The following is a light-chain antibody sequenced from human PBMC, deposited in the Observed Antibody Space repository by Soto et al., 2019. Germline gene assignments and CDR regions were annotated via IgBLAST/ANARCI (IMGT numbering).Light chain of an antibody. Sequence: DIQMTQSPSSLSASVGDRVTITCRASQNIATFLNWYHHKPGKAPKLLIYATSRLQSGVPSRFSGSGSGTYFTLTITSLQPEDFGTYYCQQSYGNPGFAPGTKVDIK. CDR3: QQSYGNPG. CDR1: QNIATF. J-gene: IGKJ3*01. CDR2: ATS. V-gene: IGKV1-39*01.